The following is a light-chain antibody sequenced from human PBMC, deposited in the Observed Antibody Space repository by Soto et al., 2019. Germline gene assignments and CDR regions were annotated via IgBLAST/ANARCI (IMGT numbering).Light chain of an antibody. CDR1: QDISNY. CDR3: QQYDNLPIT. CDR2: DAS. J-gene: IGKJ5*01. V-gene: IGKV1-33*01. Sequence: DLPMTQSPSSLSASVGDRVTITCQASQDISNYLNWYQQKPGKAPKLLIYDASNLETGDRSRFSGSGSGTDFTFTISSLQPEDIATYYCQQYDNLPITFGQGTRLEIK.